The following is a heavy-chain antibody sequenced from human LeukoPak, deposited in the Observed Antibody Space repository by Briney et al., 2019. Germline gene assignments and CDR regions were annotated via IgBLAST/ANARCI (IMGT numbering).Heavy chain of an antibody. CDR3: AELGITMIGGV. Sequence: GGSLRLSCTASGYMFSNYAMNWVRQAPGKGVEGVSSISGGGGGTQYADSVKGRFTISRDNAKNSLYLKMNSLSAEDTAVYYCAELGITMIGGVWGKGTTVTISS. CDR1: GYMFSNYA. CDR2: ISGGGGGT. D-gene: IGHD3-10*02. J-gene: IGHJ6*04. V-gene: IGHV3-23*01.